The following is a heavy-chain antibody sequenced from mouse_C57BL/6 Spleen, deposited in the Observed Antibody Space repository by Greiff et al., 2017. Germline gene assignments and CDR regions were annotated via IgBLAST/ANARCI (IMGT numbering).Heavy chain of an antibody. Sequence: EVKLMESGGGLVQPKGSLKLSCAASGFTFNTYAMHWVRQAPGKGLEWVARIRSNSSNYATYYADSVKDRFTISRDDSQSMLYLQMNNLKTEDTAMYYGGRGDEGYPFGDWGQGTTLTVSS. V-gene: IGHV10-3*01. CDR1: GFTFNTYA. J-gene: IGHJ2*01. CDR3: GRGDEGYPFGD. D-gene: IGHD2-3*01. CDR2: IRSNSSNYAT.